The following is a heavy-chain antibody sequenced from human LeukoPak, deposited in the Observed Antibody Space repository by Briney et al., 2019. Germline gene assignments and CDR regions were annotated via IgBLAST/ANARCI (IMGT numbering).Heavy chain of an antibody. Sequence: PSETLSLTCAVYGGSFSGYYWSWIRQPPGKGLEWIGEINHSGSTNYNPSLKSRVTLSVDTSKNQFSLKLSSVTAADTAVYYCARVRYDFWSGYTNWFDSWGQGTLVTVSS. CDR1: GGSFSGYY. CDR3: ARVRYDFWSGYTNWFDS. CDR2: INHSGST. J-gene: IGHJ5*01. V-gene: IGHV4-34*01. D-gene: IGHD3-3*01.